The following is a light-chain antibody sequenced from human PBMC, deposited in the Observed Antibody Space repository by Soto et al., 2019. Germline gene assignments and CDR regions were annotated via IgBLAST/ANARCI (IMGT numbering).Light chain of an antibody. Sequence: QSALTQPASVSGSPGQSITISCSDVGSYDYVSWYQQHPGKAPKLMIFDVSNRPSGVSDRFSGSKSGNTASLTISGLQAEDEADYYCTSFITRTTFWVFGGGTQLTVL. J-gene: IGLJ3*02. CDR3: TSFITRTTFWV. CDR1: DVGSYDY. CDR2: DVS. V-gene: IGLV2-14*01.